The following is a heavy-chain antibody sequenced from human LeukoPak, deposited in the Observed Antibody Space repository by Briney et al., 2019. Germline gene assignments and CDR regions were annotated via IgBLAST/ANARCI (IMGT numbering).Heavy chain of an antibody. CDR2: ISYDGSNK. Sequence: GGSLRLSCAASGFTFSSYAMHWVRQAPGKGLEWVAVISYDGSNKYYADSVKGRFTISRDNSKNTLYLQMNSLRAEDTAVYYCARGREYDILTGPDKYGMDVWGQGTTVTVSS. V-gene: IGHV3-30-3*01. J-gene: IGHJ6*02. CDR3: ARGREYDILTGPDKYGMDV. D-gene: IGHD3-9*01. CDR1: GFTFSSYA.